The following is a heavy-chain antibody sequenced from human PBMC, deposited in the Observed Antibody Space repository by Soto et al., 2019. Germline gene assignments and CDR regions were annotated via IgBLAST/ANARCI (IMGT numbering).Heavy chain of an antibody. Sequence: SETLSLTCTVSGGSISSGDYYWSWIRQPPGKGLEWIGYIYYSGSTYYNPSLKSRVTISVDTSKNQFSLKLSSVTATDTAVYYCAREGYYGSGRIDYWGQGTLVTVSS. D-gene: IGHD3-10*01. CDR1: GGSISSGDYY. V-gene: IGHV4-30-4*01. CDR3: AREGYYGSGRIDY. J-gene: IGHJ4*02. CDR2: IYYSGST.